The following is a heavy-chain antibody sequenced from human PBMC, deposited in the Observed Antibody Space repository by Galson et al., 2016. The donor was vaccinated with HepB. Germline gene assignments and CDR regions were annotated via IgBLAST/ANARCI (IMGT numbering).Heavy chain of an antibody. CDR2: ISYDGSQK. CDR3: AKDLRGSYGAFDV. CDR1: GFTFSNYG. V-gene: IGHV3-30*18. J-gene: IGHJ3*01. Sequence: SLRLSCAASGFTFSNYGIHWVRQAPGKGLEWVATISYDGSQKFYADSLKGRFTVSRDNSKNTLYLQMNSLQIDDTAVYYCAKDLRGSYGAFDVWAKGQWSPSL. D-gene: IGHD3-16*01.